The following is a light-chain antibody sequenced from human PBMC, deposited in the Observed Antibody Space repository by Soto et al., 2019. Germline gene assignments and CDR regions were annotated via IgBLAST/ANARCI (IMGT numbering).Light chain of an antibody. CDR1: QSVSSRY. V-gene: IGKV3-20*01. CDR3: QQYGSSPPFT. Sequence: EIVLTQSPGTLSLSPGERATLSCRASQSVSSRYLAWYQQKPGQAPRLLIYGASNRATGIPDRFSGSGSGTDFTLTLSRLEPEDFAVYFYQQYGSSPPFTFGQGTKVEIK. J-gene: IGKJ2*01. CDR2: GAS.